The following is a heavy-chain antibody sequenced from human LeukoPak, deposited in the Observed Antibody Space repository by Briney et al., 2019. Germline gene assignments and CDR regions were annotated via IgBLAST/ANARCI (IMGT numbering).Heavy chain of an antibody. CDR3: AKDHESDGYPCLDH. Sequence: PGGSLRLSCAASGFTFSNYAMSWVRQAPGKGLEWVSTISASGPYYADAVRGRFTISRDNSRNTLSLQMDSLRAEDTAVYYCAKDHESDGYPCLDHWGLGTLVTVSS. CDR2: ISASGP. D-gene: IGHD3-22*01. J-gene: IGHJ4*02. CDR1: GFTFSNYA. V-gene: IGHV3-23*01.